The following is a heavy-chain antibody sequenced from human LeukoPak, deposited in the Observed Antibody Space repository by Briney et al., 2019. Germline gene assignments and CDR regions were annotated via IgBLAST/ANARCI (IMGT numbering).Heavy chain of an antibody. Sequence: GGSLRLSCATSGFTFSSYAMSWVRQAPGKGLEWVSSISGSGGNTYYADSVKGRFTISRDYSKNTLYLQMNSLRTEETAVYYCAEGPAMVRGTFDPWGQGTLVTVSS. V-gene: IGHV3-23*01. CDR1: GFTFSSYA. D-gene: IGHD3-10*01. CDR3: AEGPAMVRGTFDP. J-gene: IGHJ5*02. CDR2: ISGSGGNT.